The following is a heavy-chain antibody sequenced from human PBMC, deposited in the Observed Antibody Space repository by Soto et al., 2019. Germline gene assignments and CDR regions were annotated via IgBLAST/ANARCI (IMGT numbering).Heavy chain of an antibody. CDR1: GFNFSAYS. Sequence: GGSLRLSCSASGFNFSAYSLHWVRQAPGKGLQYVSAINNEGEKTYYIDSVKGRFTISRDNPRNTLYLQMNSLTTDDTAVYYCMALAWWGQGTLVTAPQ. CDR3: MALAW. J-gene: IGHJ4*02. V-gene: IGHV3-64D*06. D-gene: IGHD1-1*01. CDR2: INNEGEKT.